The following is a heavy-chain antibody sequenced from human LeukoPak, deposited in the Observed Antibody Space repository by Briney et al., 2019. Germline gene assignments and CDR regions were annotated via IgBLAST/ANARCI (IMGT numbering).Heavy chain of an antibody. D-gene: IGHD4-17*01. V-gene: IGHV4-59*01. J-gene: IGHJ2*01. CDR1: GGSISSYY. Sequence: SETLSLTCTVSGGSISSYYWSWIRQPPGKGLGWIGYIYYSGSTNYNPSLKSRVTISVDTSKNQFSLKLSSVTAADTAVYYCARITVTTGRNWYFDLWGRGTLVTVSS. CDR3: ARITVTTGRNWYFDL. CDR2: IYYSGST.